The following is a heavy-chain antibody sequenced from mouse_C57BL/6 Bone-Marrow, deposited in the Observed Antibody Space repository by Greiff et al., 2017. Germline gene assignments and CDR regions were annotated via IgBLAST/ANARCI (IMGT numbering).Heavy chain of an antibody. CDR1: GFNIKDDY. V-gene: IGHV14-4*01. J-gene: IGHJ2*01. D-gene: IGHD2-4*01. CDR2: IDPENGDT. CDR3: TTDYGEGRFVY. Sequence: VQLKQSGAELVRPGASVKLSCTASGFNIKDDYMHWVKQRPEQGLEWIGWIDPENGDTEYAAKFTGKATITADTSTNAAYLQLSSLTSEDTAVYYCTTDYGEGRFVYWGQGTTLSVSS.